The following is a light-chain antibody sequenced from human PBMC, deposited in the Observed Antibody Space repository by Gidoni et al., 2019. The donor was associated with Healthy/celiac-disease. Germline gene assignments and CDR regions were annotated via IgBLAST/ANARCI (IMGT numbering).Light chain of an antibody. V-gene: IGLV3-19*01. CDR1: SLRRYD. CDR2: GKN. CDR3: NSRDSSGNHYVV. J-gene: IGLJ2*01. Sequence: SSELTQDPAVSVALGQTVRITCQGDSLRRYDARWYQQKPGQAPVLVIDGKNIRPSGIPDRFSGSSSGNTASLTIPGAQAEDEADYYCNSRDSSGNHYVVFGGGTKLTVL.